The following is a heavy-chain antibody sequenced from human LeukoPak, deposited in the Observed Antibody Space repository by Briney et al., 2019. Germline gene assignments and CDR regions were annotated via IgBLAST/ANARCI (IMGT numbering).Heavy chain of an antibody. Sequence: GGSLRLSCAASGFTFSSYGMSWVRQAPGKGLEWVSAISGSGGSTYYADSVKGRFTISRDNSKNTLYLQMNSLRAEDTAVYYCAKDLFRYYYDSSGSSDYWGQGTLVTVSS. V-gene: IGHV3-23*01. CDR1: GFTFSSYG. CDR3: AKDLFRYYYDSSGSSDY. J-gene: IGHJ4*02. D-gene: IGHD3-22*01. CDR2: ISGSGGST.